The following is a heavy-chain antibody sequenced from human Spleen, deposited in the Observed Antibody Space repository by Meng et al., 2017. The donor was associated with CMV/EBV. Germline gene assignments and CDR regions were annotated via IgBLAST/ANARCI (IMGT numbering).Heavy chain of an antibody. J-gene: IGHJ4*02. CDR3: TRGGGSAAF. CDR2: IGSSSSRI. D-gene: IGHD2-15*01. Sequence: GESLKISCVASGFTSTSYTMNWVRQAPGKGLEWVSSIGSSSSRIYYADSVKGRFTVSRDNARNSLYLQMNSLRAEDSAMYYCTRGGGSAAFWGQGTLVTVSS. CDR1: GFTSTSYT. V-gene: IGHV3-21*04.